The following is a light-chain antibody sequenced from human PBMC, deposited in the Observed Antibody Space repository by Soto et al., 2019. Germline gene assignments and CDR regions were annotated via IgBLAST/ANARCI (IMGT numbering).Light chain of an antibody. CDR2: GAS. CDR3: QQYGSSLLT. Sequence: EIVLTQSPGTLSLSPGERATLSCRASQSVSSEKLAWYQQKPGQAPRLLIFGASGRATGIPERFSGSGSGTDFSLTISRLEPEDSAVYYCQQYGSSLLTFGRGTKVDIK. CDR1: QSVSSEK. V-gene: IGKV3-20*01. J-gene: IGKJ4*01.